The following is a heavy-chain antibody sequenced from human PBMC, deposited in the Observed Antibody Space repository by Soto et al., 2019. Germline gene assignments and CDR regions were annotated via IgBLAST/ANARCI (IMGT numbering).Heavy chain of an antibody. J-gene: IGHJ6*02. CDR2: ISSSSSTI. Sequence: GGSLRLSCAASGFTFSSYSMNWVRQAPGKGLEWVSYISSSSSTIYYADSVKGRFTISRDNAKNSLYLQMNSLRDEDTAVYYCARDQFALPFYYGMDVWGQGTTVTVSS. V-gene: IGHV3-48*02. CDR1: GFTFSSYS. D-gene: IGHD3-10*01. CDR3: ARDQFALPFYYGMDV.